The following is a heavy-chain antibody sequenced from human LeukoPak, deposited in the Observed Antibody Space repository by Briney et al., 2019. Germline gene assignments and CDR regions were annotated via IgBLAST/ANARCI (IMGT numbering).Heavy chain of an antibody. D-gene: IGHD2-15*01. V-gene: IGHV3-53*01. CDR2: LYSGGNT. J-gene: IGHJ3*02. CDR1: GFTVSSNY. CDR3: ARTLHCLSGGSCYSEEFAFDI. Sequence: GGSLRLSCAVSGFTVSSNYMSSVRQAPGRGLEWVSVLYSGGNTYYAASVKGRFTISRDNSKNTLYLQMNSLRAEDTAVYYCARTLHCLSGGSCYSEEFAFDIWGQGTMVTVXS.